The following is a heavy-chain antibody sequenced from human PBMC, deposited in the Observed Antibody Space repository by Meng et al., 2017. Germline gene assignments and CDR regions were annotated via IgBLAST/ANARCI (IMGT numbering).Heavy chain of an antibody. V-gene: IGHV7-4-1*02. J-gene: IGHJ4*02. Sequence: GKLRQSGLELKKPVASVKVSCKGTRYTFTSYVINWVRQAPGQVLEWMGWINTNTGNPTYAQRFTGRFVFSLDTSVSTAYLQISSLKAEDTAVYYWAREPYGYFTDYWGQGTLVTVSS. CDR3: AREPYGYFTDY. CDR2: INTNTGNP. CDR1: RYTFTSYV. D-gene: IGHD5-18*01.